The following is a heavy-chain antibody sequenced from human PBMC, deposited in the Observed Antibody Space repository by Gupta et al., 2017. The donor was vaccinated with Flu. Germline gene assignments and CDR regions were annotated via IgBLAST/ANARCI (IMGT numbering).Heavy chain of an antibody. CDR1: GVSMSSGAYF. CDR3: AREDTMAYYFDN. CDR2: IYLSGDT. J-gene: IGHJ4*01. Sequence: QVQLQESGPGLVKPSQTLSLTCSVSGVSMSSGAYFWAWIRQPAGKGLEWIGRIYLSGDTNFNPSLKSRATLSIETSKNEFSLKLRSVSAADTAVYFCAREDTMAYYFDNWGHGALVTVSS. D-gene: IGHD2-8*01. V-gene: IGHV4-61*02.